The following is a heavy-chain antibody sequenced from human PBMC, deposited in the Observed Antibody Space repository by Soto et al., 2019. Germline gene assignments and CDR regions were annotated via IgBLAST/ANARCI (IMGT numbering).Heavy chain of an antibody. CDR1: GYTFTGYY. CDR3: ARDRLYDIRLGGMDV. J-gene: IGHJ6*02. CDR2: INPNSGGT. D-gene: IGHD3-9*01. V-gene: IGHV1-2*02. Sequence: QVQLVQSGAEVKKPGASVKVSCKASGYTFTGYYMHWVRQAPGQGLEWMGWINPNSGGTNYAQKFQGRVTMTRDTSIRTAYMELSRLRSDATAVYYCARDRLYDIRLGGMDVWGQGTTVTVSS.